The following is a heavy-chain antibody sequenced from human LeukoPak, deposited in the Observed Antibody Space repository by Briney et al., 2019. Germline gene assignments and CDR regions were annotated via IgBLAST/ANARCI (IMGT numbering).Heavy chain of an antibody. D-gene: IGHD3-9*01. CDR3: ATDPQYYDILTGGR. CDR1: GYTFTGYY. J-gene: IGHJ4*02. CDR2: INPDSGGS. V-gene: IGHV1-2*02. Sequence: ASVKVSCKASGYTFTGYYIHWVRQAPGQGLEWMGWINPDSGGSNYAQEFQGRVTMTRDTAISTAYVELSRLRSDDTAVYYCATDPQYYDILTGGRWGQGTLVTVSS.